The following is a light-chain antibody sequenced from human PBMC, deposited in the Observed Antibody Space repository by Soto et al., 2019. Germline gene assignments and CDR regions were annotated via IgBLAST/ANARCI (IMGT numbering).Light chain of an antibody. Sequence: QLVLTQSPSASASLGASVKLTCTLSSVHSSYAIAWHQQQPEKGPRYLMKLNSDGSHSKGDGIPDRFSGSSSGAERYLTISSLQSEDEADYHCQTWGSGIHVVFGGGTKVTVL. CDR1: SVHSSYA. J-gene: IGLJ2*01. V-gene: IGLV4-69*01. CDR2: LNSDGSH. CDR3: QTWGSGIHVV.